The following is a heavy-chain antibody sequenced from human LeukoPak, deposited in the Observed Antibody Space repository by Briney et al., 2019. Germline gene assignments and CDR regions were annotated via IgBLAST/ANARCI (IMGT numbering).Heavy chain of an antibody. J-gene: IGHJ4*02. V-gene: IGHV3-30-3*01. CDR1: GFTFSSYA. D-gene: IGHD4-17*01. CDR3: ARDLLRGTVTTGYFDY. CDR2: ISYDGSNK. Sequence: PGRSLRLSCAASGFTFSSYAMHWVRQAPGKGLEWVAVISYDGSNKYYADSVKGRFTISRDNSKNTPYLQMNSLRAEDTAVYYCARDLLRGTVTTGYFDYWGQGTLVTVSS.